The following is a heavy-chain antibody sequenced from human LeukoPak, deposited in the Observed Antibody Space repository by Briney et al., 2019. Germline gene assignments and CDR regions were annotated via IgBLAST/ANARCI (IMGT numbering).Heavy chain of an antibody. J-gene: IGHJ6*02. D-gene: IGHD4-17*01. CDR3: ARSDYGDYYYYYGMDV. CDR1: GGSFSGYY. V-gene: IGHV4-34*01. CDR2: INHSGST. Sequence: SETLSLTCAVYGGSFSGYYWSWIRQSPGKGLEWIGEINHSGSTNYNPSLKSRVTISVDTSKNQFSLKLSSVTAADTAVYYCARSDYGDYYYYYGMDVWGQGTTVTVSS.